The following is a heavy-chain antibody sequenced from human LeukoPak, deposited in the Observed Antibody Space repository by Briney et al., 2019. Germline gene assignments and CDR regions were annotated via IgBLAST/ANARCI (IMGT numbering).Heavy chain of an antibody. D-gene: IGHD3-3*01. Sequence: PSETLSLTCTVSGGSISSYYWSWIRQPPGKGLEWVGYIYYSGSTNYNPSLKSRVTISVDTSKNQFSLKLSSVTAADTAVYYCARFLAADWFDPWGQGTLVTVPS. CDR1: GGSISSYY. CDR3: ARFLAADWFDP. V-gene: IGHV4-59*01. CDR2: IYYSGST. J-gene: IGHJ5*02.